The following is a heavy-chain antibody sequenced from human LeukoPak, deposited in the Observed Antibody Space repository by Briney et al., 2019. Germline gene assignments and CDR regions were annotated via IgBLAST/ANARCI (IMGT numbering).Heavy chain of an antibody. J-gene: IGHJ4*03. CDR2: IDHRGSS. Sequence: KPSETLSLTCAVHGESFSAYFWSWIRQVPGKGLEWIGEIDHRGSSNYNPPLKSRATISVDTSKNHFSLSPTSVTAADTAVYYCATRSSTLAAARCFDDWGQGTVVTVSS. D-gene: IGHD6-6*01. CDR1: GESFSAYF. CDR3: ATRSSTLAAARCFDD. V-gene: IGHV4-34*01.